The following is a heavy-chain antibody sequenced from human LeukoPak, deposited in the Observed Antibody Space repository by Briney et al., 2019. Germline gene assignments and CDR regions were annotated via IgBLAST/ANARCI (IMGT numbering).Heavy chain of an antibody. J-gene: IGHJ4*02. Sequence: GASVKVSCKASGYTFINYGITWVRQAPGQGLEWVGWISAYNSAYNGNTHCAQKLQGRVTMTTDTSTNTGYMELRSLRSDDTAVYYCAREYGSGSYTGIDYWGQGTLLPLFS. D-gene: IGHD3-10*01. CDR3: AREYGSGSYTGIDY. CDR1: GYTFINYG. V-gene: IGHV1-18*01. CDR2: ISAYNSAYNGNT.